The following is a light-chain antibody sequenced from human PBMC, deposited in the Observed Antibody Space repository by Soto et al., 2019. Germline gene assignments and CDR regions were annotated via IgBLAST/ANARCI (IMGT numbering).Light chain of an antibody. Sequence: QSALTQPASVSGSPGQSITISCTRSSSDVGGYNYVSWYQQHPGKAPKLMIYDVSNRPSGVSNRFSGSKSGNTASLTISGLQAEDEADYYCSSYTSSNIVVFGGGTQLTVL. CDR2: DVS. CDR1: SSDVGGYNY. J-gene: IGLJ2*01. V-gene: IGLV2-14*01. CDR3: SSYTSSNIVV.